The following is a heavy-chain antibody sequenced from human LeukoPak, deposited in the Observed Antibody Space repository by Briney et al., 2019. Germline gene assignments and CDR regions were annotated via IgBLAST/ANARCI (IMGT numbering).Heavy chain of an antibody. CDR3: ARVKSSSGWHALGVYMDV. CDR1: GFTVSNYE. D-gene: IGHD6-19*01. V-gene: IGHV3-48*03. J-gene: IGHJ6*03. CDR2: ISISGSVT. Sequence: PGGSLRLPCAASGFTVSNYEMNWVRQAPGKGLEWVSYISISGSVTHYADSVKGRFTISRDNAKNSLYLQMNSLRAEDTAVYYCARVKSSSGWHALGVYMDVWGKGTTVTVSS.